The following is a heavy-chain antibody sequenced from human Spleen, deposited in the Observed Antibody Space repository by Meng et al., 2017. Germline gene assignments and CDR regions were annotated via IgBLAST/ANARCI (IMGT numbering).Heavy chain of an antibody. D-gene: IGHD2-21*02. CDR2: IYHSGST. V-gene: IGHV4-4*02. CDR3: ARDNVAVTKAGFDY. Sequence: QVQLQASGPGLVKPSGPLSLICVVSGGSISTTKWWNWVRQTPGKGLEWVGEIYHSGSTNYNPSLKSRVTMSVDKSKNQFSLKLTSVTAADTAVYYCARDNVAVTKAGFDYWGQGTLVTVSS. J-gene: IGHJ4*02. CDR1: GGSISTTKW.